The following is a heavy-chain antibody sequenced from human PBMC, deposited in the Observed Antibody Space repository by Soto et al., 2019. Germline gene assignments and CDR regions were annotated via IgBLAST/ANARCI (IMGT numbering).Heavy chain of an antibody. Sequence: LGESMKICYKTAEYSFTSHWSAVGREIGGEVLGWRGISYQSDSDIRYRPSFQGQVTISVDKSISTAYLQWSSLKASDTATYYCARQDYSNYRGGMDVWGQGTTVTVSS. V-gene: IGHV5-51*01. CDR2: SYQSDSDI. J-gene: IGHJ6*02. CDR3: ARQDYSNYRGGMDV. CDR1: EYSFTSHW. D-gene: IGHD2-2*01.